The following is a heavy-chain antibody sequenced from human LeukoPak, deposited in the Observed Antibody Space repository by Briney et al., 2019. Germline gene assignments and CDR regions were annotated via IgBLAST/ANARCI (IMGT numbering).Heavy chain of an antibody. CDR2: IIGSGGST. Sequence: PGGSLRLSCAASVVTFSSYAMNWVRQAPGRGLEWVSAIIGSGGSTFYADSVKGRFTISRDNSKNTLYLQMNSLRAEDTAVYYCAKPFTYGTPSAFDIWGQGTMVTVSS. V-gene: IGHV3-23*01. CDR3: AKPFTYGTPSAFDI. D-gene: IGHD3-10*01. CDR1: VVTFSSYA. J-gene: IGHJ3*02.